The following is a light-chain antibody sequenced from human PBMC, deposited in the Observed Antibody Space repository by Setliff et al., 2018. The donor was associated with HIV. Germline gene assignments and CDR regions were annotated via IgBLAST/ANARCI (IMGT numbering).Light chain of an antibody. CDR2: DVS. J-gene: IGLJ1*01. CDR3: SSYTSSTPLYV. V-gene: IGLV2-14*03. CDR1: SSDVGGYNY. Sequence: QSALAQPASVSGSPGQSITISCTGTSSDVGGYNYVPWYQQHPGKAPKLMISDVSNRPSGVSNRFSGSKSGNTASLTISGLQAEDEADYYCSSYTSSTPLYVFGPGTKVTVL.